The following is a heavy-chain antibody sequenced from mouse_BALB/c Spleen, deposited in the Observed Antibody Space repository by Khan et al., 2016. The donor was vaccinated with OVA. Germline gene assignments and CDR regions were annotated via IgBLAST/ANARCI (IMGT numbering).Heavy chain of an antibody. V-gene: IGHV5-9*02. CDR1: GFAFSSYD. CDR2: ISTGGSYI. J-gene: IGHJ3*01. D-gene: IGHD2-10*01. CDR3: ARPSYYGNPWFTY. Sequence: EVQRVESGGGFVKPGGSLNLSCAASGFAFSSYDMSWVRQTPEKRLEWVATISTGGSYIYYPDSVKGRFTISRDIARNTLYLQMSSLRSEDTALYYCARPSYYGNPWFTYWGPGTLVTVSA.